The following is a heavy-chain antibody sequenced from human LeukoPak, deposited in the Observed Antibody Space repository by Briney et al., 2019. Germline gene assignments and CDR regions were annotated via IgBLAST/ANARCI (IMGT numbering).Heavy chain of an antibody. D-gene: IGHD2-15*01. Sequence: GGSLRLSCAASGFTFSSFWMRWVRQAPGKGLELVANIKQDGSEKYYVDFVQGRFTISRDNAKNSLYLQMNSLRAEDTAVYYCARVDCSGGSCYLYYFDYWGQGTLVTVSS. J-gene: IGHJ4*02. V-gene: IGHV3-7*01. CDR3: ARVDCSGGSCYLYYFDY. CDR1: GFTFSSFW. CDR2: IKQDGSEK.